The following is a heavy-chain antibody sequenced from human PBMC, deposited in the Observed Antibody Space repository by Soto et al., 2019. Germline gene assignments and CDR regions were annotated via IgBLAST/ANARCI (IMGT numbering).Heavy chain of an antibody. V-gene: IGHV1-8*01. J-gene: IGHJ4*02. Sequence: QVQLVQSGAEVKKPGASVEVSCKASGYTFTSYDINWVRQATGQGLEWMGWMNPNSGNTGYAQKFQGRVTMTRNTSISTAYMELSSLRSEDTAVYYCASAGGPKHRNAWEYYFDYWGQGTLVTVSS. CDR1: GYTFTSYD. D-gene: IGHD1-26*01. CDR3: ASAGGPKHRNAWEYYFDY. CDR2: MNPNSGNT.